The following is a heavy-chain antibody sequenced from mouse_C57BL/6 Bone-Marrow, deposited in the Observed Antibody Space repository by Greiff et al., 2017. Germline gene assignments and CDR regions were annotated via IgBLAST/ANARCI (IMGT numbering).Heavy chain of an antibody. CDR3: ARPPKGHYYAMDY. CDR1: GYTFTSYG. V-gene: IGHV1-81*01. Sequence: VQLQESGAELARPGASVKLSCKASGYTFTSYGISWVKQRTGQGLEWIGEIYPRSGNTYYNEKFKGKATLTADKSSSTAYMELRSLTSEDSAVYFCARPPKGHYYAMDYWGQGTSVTVSS. CDR2: IYPRSGNT. J-gene: IGHJ4*01.